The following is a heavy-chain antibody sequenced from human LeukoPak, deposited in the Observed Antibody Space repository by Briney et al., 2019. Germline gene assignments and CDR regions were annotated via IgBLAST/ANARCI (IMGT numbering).Heavy chain of an antibody. D-gene: IGHD3/OR15-3a*01. V-gene: IGHV4-59*01. CDR1: GGPISYYY. CDR2: IYYSGST. Sequence: SETLSLTCTVSGGPISYYYWSWIRQPPGKGLEWVGYIYYSGSTKYNPSLRSRVTISVDTSKNQFSLKLSSVTAADTAVYYCTRGGEDWYAFNIWGQGRMVTVSS. CDR3: TRGGEDWYAFNI. J-gene: IGHJ3*02.